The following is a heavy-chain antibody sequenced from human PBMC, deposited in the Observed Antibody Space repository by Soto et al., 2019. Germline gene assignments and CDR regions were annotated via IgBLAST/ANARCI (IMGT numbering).Heavy chain of an antibody. CDR2: ISGSGGST. J-gene: IGHJ6*02. Sequence: GESLKISCAASGFTFSSYAMSWVRQAPGKGLEWVSAISGSGGSTYYADSVKGRFTISRDNSKNTLYLQMNSLRAEDTAVYYCAKDGLPDYYYYYGMDGWGQGTTVTVSS. V-gene: IGHV3-23*01. CDR3: AKDGLPDYYYYYGMDG. D-gene: IGHD5-12*01. CDR1: GFTFSSYA.